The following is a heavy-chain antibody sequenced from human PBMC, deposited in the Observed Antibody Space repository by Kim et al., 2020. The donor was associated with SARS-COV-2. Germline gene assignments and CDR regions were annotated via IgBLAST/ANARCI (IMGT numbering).Heavy chain of an antibody. J-gene: IGHJ5*02. Sequence: SVKVSCKASGGTFSSYAISWVRQAPGQGLEWMGRIIPILGIANYAQKFQGRVTITADKSTSTAYMELSSLRSEDTAVYYCARDGGGSWFDPWGQGTLVTVSS. D-gene: IGHD1-26*01. CDR3: ARDGGGSWFDP. CDR2: IIPILGIA. V-gene: IGHV1-69*04. CDR1: GGTFSSYA.